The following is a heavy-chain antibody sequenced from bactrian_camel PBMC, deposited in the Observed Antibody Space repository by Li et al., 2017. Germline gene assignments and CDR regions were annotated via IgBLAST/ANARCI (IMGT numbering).Heavy chain of an antibody. CDR2: IRRDGDE. Sequence: VQLVESGGGSVQAGGSLRLSCTHSGYISSRHCMGWFRQAPGKAREGIAGIRRDGDEYYAGSVKGRFTISLDLSKNTLYLQMNSLKPEDTAMYICATDPRAYGGACVRQMRAPGYSSASALWGQGTQVTVS. CDR3: ATDPRAYGGACVRQMRAPGYSSASAL. V-gene: IGHV3S31*01. D-gene: IGHD6*01. J-gene: IGHJ4*01. CDR1: GYISSRHC.